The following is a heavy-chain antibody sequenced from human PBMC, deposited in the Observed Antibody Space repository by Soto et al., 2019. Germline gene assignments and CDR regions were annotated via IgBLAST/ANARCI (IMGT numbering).Heavy chain of an antibody. CDR1: GFTFSSYW. V-gene: IGHV3-7*01. D-gene: IGHD3-10*01. CDR3: ARGYYYVTGSFSPVNYLDV. J-gene: IGHJ6*03. Sequence: EVQLVESGGGLVQPGGSLRLSCAASGFTFSSYWMTWVRQAPGKGLEWVANIKQDGSEKYYVDSVKGRFTISRDNARNSLFLQINSLSAEDTAVYYCARGYYYVTGSFSPVNYLDVWGKGTTVTVSS. CDR2: IKQDGSEK.